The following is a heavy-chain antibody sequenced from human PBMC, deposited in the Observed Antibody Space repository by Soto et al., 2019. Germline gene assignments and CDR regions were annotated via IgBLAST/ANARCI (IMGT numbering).Heavy chain of an antibody. J-gene: IGHJ6*02. V-gene: IGHV3-23*01. CDR3: AKNPPSITIFGVVRDYGMDV. Sequence: GGSLRLSCAASGFTFSSYAMSWVRQAPGKGLEWVSAISGSGGSTYYAGSVKGRFTISRDNSKNTLYLQMNSLRAEDTAVYYCAKNPPSITIFGVVRDYGMDVWGQGTTVTVSS. CDR1: GFTFSSYA. D-gene: IGHD3-3*01. CDR2: ISGSGGST.